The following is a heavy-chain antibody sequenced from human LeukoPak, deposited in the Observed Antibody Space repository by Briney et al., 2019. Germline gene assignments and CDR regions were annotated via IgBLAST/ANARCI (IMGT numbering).Heavy chain of an antibody. V-gene: IGHV3-53*01. CDR2: LYSGSST. CDR1: GFSVSTNY. CDR3: ARGVEPLAANTLAY. D-gene: IGHD1-14*01. Sequence: GGSLRLSCAASGFSVSTNYMNWVRQAPGKGLEWVSILYSGSSTYYTDSVKGRFTISRDNSKNTLYLEMNSLSPDDTAVYYCARGVEPLAANTLAYWGQGTLVTVSS. J-gene: IGHJ4*02.